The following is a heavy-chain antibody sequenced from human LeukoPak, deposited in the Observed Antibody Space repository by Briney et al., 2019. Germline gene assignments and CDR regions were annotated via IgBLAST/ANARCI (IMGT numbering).Heavy chain of an antibody. CDR2: IYHSGST. Sequence: SETLSLTCAVSGGSISSGGYSWSWIRQPPGKGLEWIGYIYHSGSTYYNPSLKSRVTISVDTSKNQFSLKLSSVTAADTAVYYCARGRIAAAGTWFDPWGQGALVTVSS. CDR1: GGSISSGGYS. D-gene: IGHD6-13*01. V-gene: IGHV4-30-2*01. CDR3: ARGRIAAAGTWFDP. J-gene: IGHJ5*02.